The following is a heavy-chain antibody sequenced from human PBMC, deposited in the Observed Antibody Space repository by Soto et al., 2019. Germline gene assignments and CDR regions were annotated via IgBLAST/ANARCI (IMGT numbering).Heavy chain of an antibody. CDR1: GFTFRDYY. D-gene: IGHD3-10*01. CDR3: ASDPYYYASDY. J-gene: IGHJ4*02. Sequence: GGSLRLSCAASGFTFRDYYMTWIRQAPGKGLEWISYISGSGTTMYYADSGRGRFTVSRNNAKNSLYLQMNSLRAEDTAVYYCASDPYYYASDYWGQGILVTVSA. CDR2: ISGSGTTM. V-gene: IGHV3-11*01.